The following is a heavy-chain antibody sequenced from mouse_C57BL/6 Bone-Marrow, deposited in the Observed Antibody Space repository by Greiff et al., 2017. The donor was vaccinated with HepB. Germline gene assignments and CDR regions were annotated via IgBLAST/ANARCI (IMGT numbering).Heavy chain of an antibody. Sequence: EVKLVESGGGLVKPGGSLKLSCAASGFTFSSYAMSWVRQTPEKRLEWVATISDGGSYTYYPDNVKGRFTISRDNAKNNLYLQMSHLKSEDTAMYYCARDPFDGYSFAYWGQGTLVTVSA. CDR2: ISDGGSYT. V-gene: IGHV5-4*01. D-gene: IGHD2-3*01. CDR3: ARDPFDGYSFAY. J-gene: IGHJ3*01. CDR1: GFTFSSYA.